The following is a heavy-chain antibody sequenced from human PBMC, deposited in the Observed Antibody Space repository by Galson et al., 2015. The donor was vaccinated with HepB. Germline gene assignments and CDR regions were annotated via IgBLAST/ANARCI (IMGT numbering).Heavy chain of an antibody. V-gene: IGHV3-21*01. J-gene: IGHJ5*02. Sequence: SLRLSCAASGFTFISYSMNWVRQAAGKGLEWVSSITSGSDYIYYADSVKGRFTISRDNAKNTLFLQMNSLRVEDAAVYYCARTGSSTTILGNRWFDPWGKGIRVTVSS. CDR1: GFTFISYS. CDR2: ITSGSDYI. D-gene: IGHD2-2*01. CDR3: ARTGSSTTILGNRWFDP.